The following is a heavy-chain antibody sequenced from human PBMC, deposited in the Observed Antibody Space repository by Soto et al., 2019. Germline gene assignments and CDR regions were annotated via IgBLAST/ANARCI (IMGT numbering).Heavy chain of an antibody. CDR3: ARNRPPYCSSTSCMGGWFDP. CDR1: GYTFTSYD. J-gene: IGHJ5*02. Sequence: ASVKVSCKASGYTFTSYDINWVRQATGQGLEWMGRMNPNSGNTSYAQKFQGRVTMTRDTSTSTVYMELSSLRSEDTAVYYCARNRPPYCSSTSCMGGWFDPWGQGTLVTVSS. D-gene: IGHD2-2*01. CDR2: MNPNSGNT. V-gene: IGHV1-8*01.